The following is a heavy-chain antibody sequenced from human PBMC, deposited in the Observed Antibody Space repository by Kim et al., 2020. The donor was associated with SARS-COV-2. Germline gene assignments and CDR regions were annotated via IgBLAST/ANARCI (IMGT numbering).Heavy chain of an antibody. CDR1: GFTFSSYA. CDR3: ARGRRGSGSYSSTFDY. J-gene: IGHJ4*02. Sequence: GGSLRLSCAASGFTFSSYAMHWVRQAPGKGLEWVAVISYDGSNKYYADSVKGRFTISRDNSKNTLYLQMNSLRAEDTAVYYCARGRRGSGSYSSTFDYWGQGTLVTVSS. D-gene: IGHD3-10*01. V-gene: IGHV3-30*04. CDR2: ISYDGSNK.